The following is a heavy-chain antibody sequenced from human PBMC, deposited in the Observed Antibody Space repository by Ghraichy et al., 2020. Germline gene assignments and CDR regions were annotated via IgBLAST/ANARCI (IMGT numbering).Heavy chain of an antibody. D-gene: IGHD4-17*01. CDR2: ISGSAGST. J-gene: IGHJ6*02. CDR3: AKADYGDPWGLDV. Sequence: ETLSLTCAGSGFTFSHYAMSWVRQAPGKGLEWVSTISGSAGSTYYADSVKGRFIISRENSKNTLYLQASTLTAEDTAVYFCAKADYGDPWGLDVWGQGTAVTVSS. V-gene: IGHV3-23*01. CDR1: GFTFSHYA.